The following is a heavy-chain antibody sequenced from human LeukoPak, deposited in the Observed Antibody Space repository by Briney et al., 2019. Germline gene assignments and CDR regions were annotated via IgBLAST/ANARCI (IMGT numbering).Heavy chain of an antibody. D-gene: IGHD3-3*01. CDR1: GFTFDDYA. CDR2: ISWNSGSI. CDR3: AKDISRFLEWLSLDY. Sequence: PGRSLRLSCAASGFTFDDYARHWVRQAPGKGLEWISGISWNSGSIAYADSVKGRFTISRDNAKNSLYLQMNSLRAEEMALYYCAKDISRFLEWLSLDYWGQGTLVTVSS. J-gene: IGHJ4*02. V-gene: IGHV3-9*03.